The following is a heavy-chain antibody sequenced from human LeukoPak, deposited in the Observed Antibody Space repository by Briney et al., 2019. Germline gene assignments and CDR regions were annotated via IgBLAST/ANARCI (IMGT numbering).Heavy chain of an antibody. Sequence: SETLSLTCTVSGGSISSYYWSWIRQPPGKGLEWIGYIYYSGSTNYNPSLKSRVTISVDTSKNQFSLKLSSVTAADTAVYYCARAGGYSSSSFYYYYMDVWGKGTTVTVSS. CDR2: IYYSGST. V-gene: IGHV4-59*01. CDR3: ARAGGYSSSSFYYYYMDV. D-gene: IGHD6-6*01. CDR1: GGSISSYY. J-gene: IGHJ6*03.